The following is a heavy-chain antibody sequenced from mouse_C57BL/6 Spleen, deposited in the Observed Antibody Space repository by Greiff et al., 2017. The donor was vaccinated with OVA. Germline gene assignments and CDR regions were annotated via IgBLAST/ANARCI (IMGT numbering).Heavy chain of an antibody. J-gene: IGHJ2*01. Sequence: VQLQQPGAELVKPGASVKMSCKASGYTFTSYWITWVKQRPGQGLEWIGDIYPGSGSTNFNEKFKSKATQTVDTSSSTAYMQLSSLTSEDSAVYYCARSGEGASDYWGQGTTLTVSS. D-gene: IGHD4-1*01. CDR2: IYPGSGST. CDR1: GYTFTSYW. CDR3: ARSGEGASDY. V-gene: IGHV1-55*01.